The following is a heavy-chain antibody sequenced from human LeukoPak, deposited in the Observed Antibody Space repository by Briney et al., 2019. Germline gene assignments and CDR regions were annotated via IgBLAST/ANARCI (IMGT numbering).Heavy chain of an antibody. D-gene: IGHD6-19*01. CDR2: INHSGST. Sequence: SETLSLTCAVYGGSFSGYYWSWIRQPPGKGLEWIGQINHSGSTNYNPSLKSRVTISVDTSKNQFSLKLSSVTAADTAVYYCARGMSVAGIFNYYYGMDVWGQGTTVTVSS. CDR3: ARGMSVAGIFNYYYGMDV. J-gene: IGHJ6*02. V-gene: IGHV4-34*01. CDR1: GGSFSGYY.